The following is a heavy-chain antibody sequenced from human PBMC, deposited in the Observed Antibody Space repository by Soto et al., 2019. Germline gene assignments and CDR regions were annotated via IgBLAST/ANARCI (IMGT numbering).Heavy chain of an antibody. CDR3: ASGLVGYCSSSSCNAYRFEP. V-gene: IGHV3-23*01. J-gene: IGHJ5*02. CDR1: GFTFSSFA. D-gene: IGHD2-2*01. Sequence: GGSLRLSCAASGFTFSSFAMSWVRQAPGKGLEWVSAITGSGDATFYADSVRGRFTISRDNSKNTLYLQMNSLGAEDTALYYCASGLVGYCSSSSCNAYRFEPWGQGTLVTVSS. CDR2: ITGSGDAT.